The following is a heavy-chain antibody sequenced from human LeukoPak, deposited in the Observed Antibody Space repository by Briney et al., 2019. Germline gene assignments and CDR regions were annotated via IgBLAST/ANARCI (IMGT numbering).Heavy chain of an antibody. Sequence: PGGSLRLSCAASGFTFSSYAMNWVRQAPGRGLEWVSAISGSGGSTFYADSVKGRFTISRDNSKNTLYLQMNSLRAEDTAVYYCAKHGGAHPYYYYMDVWGKGTTVTVSS. CDR3: AKHGGAHPYYYYMDV. D-gene: IGHD1-26*01. J-gene: IGHJ6*03. V-gene: IGHV3-23*01. CDR2: ISGSGGST. CDR1: GFTFSSYA.